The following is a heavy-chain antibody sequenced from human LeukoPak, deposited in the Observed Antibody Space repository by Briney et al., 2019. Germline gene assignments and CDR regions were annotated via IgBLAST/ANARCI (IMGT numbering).Heavy chain of an antibody. CDR3: AKDATFLYYDFWSGYSYNWFDP. CDR2: ISWNSGSI. Sequence: GGSLRLSCAASGFTFSSSAMSWVRQAPGKGLEWVSGISWNSGSIGYADSVKGRFTISRDNAKNSLYLQMNSLRAEDTALYYCAKDATFLYYDFWSGYSYNWFDPWGQGTLVTVSS. V-gene: IGHV3-9*01. CDR1: GFTFSSSA. J-gene: IGHJ5*02. D-gene: IGHD3-3*01.